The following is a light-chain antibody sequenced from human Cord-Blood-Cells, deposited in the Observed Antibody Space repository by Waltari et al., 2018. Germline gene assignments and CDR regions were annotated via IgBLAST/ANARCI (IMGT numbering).Light chain of an antibody. CDR1: SGSIASNY. J-gene: IGLJ2*01. CDR2: DDN. V-gene: IGLV6-57*01. CDR3: QSYDSSNVV. Sequence: NFMLTQPHSVSESPGKTVTISCTRSSGSIASNYVQWYQQRPGSSPPTVIYDDNQRPSGVPDRFSGSIDSSSNSASLTISGLKTEDDADYYCQSYDSSNVVFGGGTKLTVL.